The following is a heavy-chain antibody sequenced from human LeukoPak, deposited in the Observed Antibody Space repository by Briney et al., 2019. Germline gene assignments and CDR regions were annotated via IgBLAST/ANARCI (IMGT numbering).Heavy chain of an antibody. J-gene: IGHJ6*02. Sequence: SETLSLTCTVSGGSISNYYWSWIRQPPGKGLEWIGYIYYSGSTNYNPSLKSRVTISVDTSKNQFSLKLSSVTAADTAVYYCARNGAGFYYDSSGSHNYYYYGMDVWGQGTTVTVSS. D-gene: IGHD3-22*01. CDR1: GGSISNYY. CDR2: IYYSGST. CDR3: ARNGAGFYYDSSGSHNYYYYGMDV. V-gene: IGHV4-59*01.